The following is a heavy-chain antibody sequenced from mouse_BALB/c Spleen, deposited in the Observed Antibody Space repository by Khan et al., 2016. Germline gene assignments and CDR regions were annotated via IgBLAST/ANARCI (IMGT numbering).Heavy chain of an antibody. V-gene: IGHV9-2-1*01. D-gene: IGHD3-1*01. J-gene: IGHJ4*01. Sequence: QIQLVQSGPELKKPGETVKISCKASGYTFTDYSMHWVKQAPGKGLKWMGWINTETGEPTYADDFKGRFAFSLETSASTAYLQINNLKNEDTATYFCARQLGLYYYAMDYWGQGTSVTVSS. CDR3: ARQLGLYYYAMDY. CDR1: GYTFTDYS. CDR2: INTETGEP.